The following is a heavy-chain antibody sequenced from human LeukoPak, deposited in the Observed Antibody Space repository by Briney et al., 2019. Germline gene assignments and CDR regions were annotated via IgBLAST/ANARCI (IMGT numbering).Heavy chain of an antibody. CDR1: GGSISSSSYY. Sequence: PSETLSLTCTVSGGSISSSSYYWGWIRQPPGKGLEWIGSIYYSGSTYYNPSLKSRVTISVDTSKNQFSLKLSSVTAADTAVYYCAREYYYDSSGPGGFDYWGQGTLVTVSS. V-gene: IGHV4-39*07. CDR3: AREYYYDSSGPGGFDY. J-gene: IGHJ4*02. CDR2: IYYSGST. D-gene: IGHD3-22*01.